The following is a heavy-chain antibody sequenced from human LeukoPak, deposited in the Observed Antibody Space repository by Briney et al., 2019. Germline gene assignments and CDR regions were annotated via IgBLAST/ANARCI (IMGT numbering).Heavy chain of an antibody. J-gene: IGHJ6*02. D-gene: IGHD5-12*01. CDR1: GFTFSSYA. V-gene: IGHV3-30*04. CDR3: ARDRYSGYPGTCYYGMDV. Sequence: GGSLRLSCAASGFTFSSYAMHWVRQAPGKGLEWVAVISYDGSNKYYADPVKGRFTISRDNSKNTLYLQMNSLRAEDTAVYYCARDRYSGYPGTCYYGMDVWGQGTTVTVSS. CDR2: ISYDGSNK.